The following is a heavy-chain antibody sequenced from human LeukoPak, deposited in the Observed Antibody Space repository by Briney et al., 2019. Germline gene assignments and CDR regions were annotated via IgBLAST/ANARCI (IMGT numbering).Heavy chain of an antibody. Sequence: GGSLRLSCAASGFTFSSYSMNWVRQAPGKGLEWVSYISSSSSTIYYADSVKGRFTISRDNAKNSLYLQMNSLRAEDTAVYYCARDLSDPNWNRRSGYWGQGTLVTVSS. J-gene: IGHJ4*02. CDR1: GFTFSSYS. V-gene: IGHV3-48*04. D-gene: IGHD1-20*01. CDR3: ARDLSDPNWNRRSGY. CDR2: ISSSSSTI.